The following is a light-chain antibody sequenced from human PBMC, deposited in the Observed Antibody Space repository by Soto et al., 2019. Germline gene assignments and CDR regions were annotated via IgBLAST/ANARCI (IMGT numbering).Light chain of an antibody. CDR2: DVT. Sequence: QSALTQPPSASGSPGQSVTISCTGTSSDFGAYNHVSWYQQHPGKVPKVIIYDVTKRPSGVPDRFSGSKSGNTASLTVSGLQAEDEADYYCCSYAANYVYVFGTGTKLTVL. J-gene: IGLJ1*01. CDR1: SSDFGAYNH. V-gene: IGLV2-8*01. CDR3: CSYAANYVYV.